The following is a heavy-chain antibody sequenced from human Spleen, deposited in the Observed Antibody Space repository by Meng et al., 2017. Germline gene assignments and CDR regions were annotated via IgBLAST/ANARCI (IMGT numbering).Heavy chain of an antibody. D-gene: IGHD6-19*01. CDR2: IYHSGST. J-gene: IGHJ4*02. V-gene: IGHV4-4*02. Sequence: QVQLQESGPGLVKPSGTLSLSCAASADSFSSTNWWSGVRQPPGKGLEWIGEIYHSGSTNYNPSLKSRVTIAIDKSKNQFSLKLSSVTAADTAVYYCASWIYSCGWQWGQGALVTVSS. CDR1: ADSFSSTNW. CDR3: ASWIYSCGWQ.